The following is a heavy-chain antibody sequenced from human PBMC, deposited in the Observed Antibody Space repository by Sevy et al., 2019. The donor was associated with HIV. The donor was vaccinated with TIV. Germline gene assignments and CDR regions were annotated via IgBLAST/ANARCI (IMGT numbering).Heavy chain of an antibody. V-gene: IGHV4-59*01. CDR1: GGSINSYF. D-gene: IGHD1-26*01. J-gene: IGHJ6*02. CDR3: ARRVAGEPYYDGMDV. CDR2: IHFSGNT. Sequence: SETLSLTCTVYGGSINSYFWHWVRQPPGKTLEWIECIHFSGNTKYNPSLESRVSMSVDTSQNQFSLGLRSVTAADAAVFYCARRVAGEPYYDGMDVWGQGTTVTVSS.